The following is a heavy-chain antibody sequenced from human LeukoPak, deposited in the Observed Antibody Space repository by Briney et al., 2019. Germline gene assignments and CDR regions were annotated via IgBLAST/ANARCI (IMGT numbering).Heavy chain of an antibody. J-gene: IGHJ5*02. Sequence: PSETLSPTCTVSGGSISSYYWSWIRQPPGKGLEWIGYIYDSGSTNYNPSLKSRVTMSVDTSKNQFSLKLSSVTAADTAVYYCAREHEGVLRYFDWSNWFDPWGQGTLVTVSS. CDR1: GGSISSYY. CDR3: AREHEGVLRYFDWSNWFDP. D-gene: IGHD3-9*01. V-gene: IGHV4-59*12. CDR2: IYDSGST.